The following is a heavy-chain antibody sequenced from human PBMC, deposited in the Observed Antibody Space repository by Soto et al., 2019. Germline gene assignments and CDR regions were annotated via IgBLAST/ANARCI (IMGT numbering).Heavy chain of an antibody. CDR3: ARAEGGRIPIFGVVKYYYYGMDV. V-gene: IGHV4-34*01. CDR1: GGSCIGYD. J-gene: IGHJ6*02. CDR2: INHSGST. D-gene: IGHD3-3*01. Sequence: SLTLCLTWAVYGGSCIGYDWSWIRQPPGKGLEWIGEINHSGSTNYNPSLKGRVTISVDTSKNQFSLKLSSVTAADTAVYYCARAEGGRIPIFGVVKYYYYGMDVWGQGTTVTVSS.